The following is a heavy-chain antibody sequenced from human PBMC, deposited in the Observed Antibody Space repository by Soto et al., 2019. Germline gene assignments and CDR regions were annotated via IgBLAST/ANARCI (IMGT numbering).Heavy chain of an antibody. D-gene: IGHD6-19*01. CDR2: ISDDGNSQ. J-gene: IGHJ4*02. CDR1: GLSFCNYG. V-gene: IGHV3-30*18. CDR3: AKDRYSSSPGHLEY. Sequence: QVQLVELGGGAVQPGRSLTLSCTASGLSFCNYGVHWVRQAPGKGLEWVAIISDDGNSQNYAGSVKGRFTISRDNFKNTVYLQMDRLRGDDTAVYYCAKDRYSSSPGHLEYWGQGTLVTVSS.